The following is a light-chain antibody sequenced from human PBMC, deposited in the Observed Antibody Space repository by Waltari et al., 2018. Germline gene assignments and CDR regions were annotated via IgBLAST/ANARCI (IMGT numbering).Light chain of an antibody. CDR1: QGVGKY. J-gene: IGKJ1*01. Sequence: EIVLTQSPGTLSLSPGERATLSCRASQGVGKYFAWYQQRPGQAPRHLLYHTSIRATGIPDRFSGSGSGTDFSLTISRLEPEDFAVYYCQKYDFLPATFGQGTTVEIK. CDR3: QKYDFLPAT. CDR2: HTS. V-gene: IGKV3-20*01.